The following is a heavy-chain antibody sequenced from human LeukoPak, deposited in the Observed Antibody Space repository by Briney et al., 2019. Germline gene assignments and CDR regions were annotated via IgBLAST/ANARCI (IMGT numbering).Heavy chain of an antibody. Sequence: GASVKVSCKASGYTFTSYDINWVRQATGQGLEWMGWMNPNSGNTGYAQKFQGRVTMTRNTSISTAYMELSSLRSEDTAVYYCANSDYDILTGYSYYFDYWGQGTLVTVSS. CDR1: GYTFTSYD. J-gene: IGHJ4*02. V-gene: IGHV1-8*01. CDR2: MNPNSGNT. CDR3: ANSDYDILTGYSYYFDY. D-gene: IGHD3-9*01.